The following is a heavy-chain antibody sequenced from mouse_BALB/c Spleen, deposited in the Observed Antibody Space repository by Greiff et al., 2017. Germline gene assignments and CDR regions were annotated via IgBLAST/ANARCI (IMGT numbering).Heavy chain of an antibody. CDR2: IRNKANGYTT. CDR3: ARDLYYDYDGAYFDV. Sequence: DVKLVESGGGLVQPGGSLRLSCATSGFTFTDYYMSWVRQPPGKALEWLVFIRNKANGYTTEYSASVKGRFTISRDNSQSILYLQMNTLRAEDSATYYCARDLYYDYDGAYFDVWGAGTTVTVSS. D-gene: IGHD2-4*01. J-gene: IGHJ1*01. V-gene: IGHV7-3*02. CDR1: GFTFTDYY.